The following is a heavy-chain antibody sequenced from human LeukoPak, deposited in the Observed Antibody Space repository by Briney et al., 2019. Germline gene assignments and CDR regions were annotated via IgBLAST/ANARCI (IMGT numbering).Heavy chain of an antibody. CDR2: INPNSGGT. CDR1: GYTFTGYY. J-gene: IGHJ5*02. CDR3: ARGDCSGGSCYSILLFDP. Sequence: ASVTVPCKASGYTFTGYYMHWVRQAPGQGLKWMGWINPNSGGTNYAQKFQGRVTMTRDTSISAAYLELSRLRSDDTAVYYCARGDCSGGSCYSILLFDPWGQGTLVTVSS. D-gene: IGHD2-15*01. V-gene: IGHV1-2*02.